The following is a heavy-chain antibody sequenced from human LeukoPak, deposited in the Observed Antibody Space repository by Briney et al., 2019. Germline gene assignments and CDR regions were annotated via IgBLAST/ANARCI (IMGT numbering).Heavy chain of an antibody. CDR3: AKDRGNYDFWSGHSSVAFDI. CDR1: GFTFDDYA. V-gene: IGHV3-9*01. J-gene: IGHJ3*02. Sequence: GGSLRLSCAASGFTFDDYAMHWVRQAPGKGLEGVSGISWNSGSIGYADSVKGRFTISRDNAKNSLYLQMNSLRAEDTALYYCAKDRGNYDFWSGHSSVAFDIWGQGTMVTVSS. CDR2: ISWNSGSI. D-gene: IGHD3-3*01.